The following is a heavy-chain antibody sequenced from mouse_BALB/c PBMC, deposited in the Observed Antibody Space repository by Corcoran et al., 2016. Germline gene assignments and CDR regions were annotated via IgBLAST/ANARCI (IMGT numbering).Heavy chain of an antibody. CDR3: ARSPIWTFDY. D-gene: IGHD3-3*01. V-gene: IGHV1-4*01. Sequence: QVQLHQSRAELSIPGSSVQMSCRGSGYTSTTYWIHEVKQRPGQGLEWIGYINPTTGYTDFNQKVKDKATLPTDRSSRTAYMQLSSLTSEDSAVYYCARSPIWTFDYWGQGTTLTVSS. J-gene: IGHJ2*01. CDR2: INPTTGYT. CDR1: GYTSTTYW.